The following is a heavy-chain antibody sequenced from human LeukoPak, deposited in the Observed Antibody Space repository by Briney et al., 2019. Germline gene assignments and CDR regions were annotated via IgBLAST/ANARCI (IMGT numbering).Heavy chain of an antibody. D-gene: IGHD6-13*01. Sequence: SETLSLTCTVSGYSISSGYYWGWIRQPPGKGLEWIGSIYHSGSTYYNPSLKSRVTISVDTSKNQFSLKLSSVTAADTAVYYCARWYSSSWRRGSYFDYWGQGTLVTVSS. V-gene: IGHV4-38-2*02. CDR2: IYHSGST. CDR1: GYSISSGYY. J-gene: IGHJ4*02. CDR3: ARWYSSSWRRGSYFDY.